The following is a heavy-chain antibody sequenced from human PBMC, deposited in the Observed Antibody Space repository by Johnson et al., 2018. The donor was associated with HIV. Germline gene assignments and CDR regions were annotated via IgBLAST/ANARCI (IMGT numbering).Heavy chain of an antibody. CDR2: IKPDGSEQ. CDR3: ARDGRWPRDAFDI. J-gene: IGHJ3*02. CDR1: GFTFSSYW. Sequence: VQLVESGGGLVQPGGSLRLSCAASGFTFSSYWMSWVRQAPGKGLEWVANIKPDGSEQYSVDSVKGRFTISRDNAKNSLYLQMNSLRVEDTAVYYCARDGRWPRDAFDIWGQGTMVTVSS. V-gene: IGHV3-7*01. D-gene: IGHD4-23*01.